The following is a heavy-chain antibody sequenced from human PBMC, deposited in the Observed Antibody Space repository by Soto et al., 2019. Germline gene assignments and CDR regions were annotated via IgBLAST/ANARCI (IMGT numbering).Heavy chain of an antibody. V-gene: IGHV2-5*02. J-gene: IGHJ4*02. D-gene: IGHD5-18*01. CDR3: AHRGGGSGGYSYGY. CDR1: GFSLSTSGVG. Sequence: QITLKESGPTLVKPTQTLTLTCTFSGFSLSTSGVGVGWIRQPPGKALEWLALIYWDDDNRYSPSLKSRLTTXKXTXXNHVVLTMTNMDPVDTATYYCAHRGGGSGGYSYGYWGQGTLVTVSS. CDR2: IYWDDDN.